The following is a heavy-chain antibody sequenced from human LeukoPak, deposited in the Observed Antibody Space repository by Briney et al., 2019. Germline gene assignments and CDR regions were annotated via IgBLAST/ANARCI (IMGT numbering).Heavy chain of an antibody. CDR3: ARHGYYFDY. Sequence: SETLSLTCTVSGGSISSYYWSWIRQPPGKGLEWIGYIYYSGSTNYNPSLKSRVTISVDTSKNQFSLKLSSVTAADTAVYYCARHGYYFDYWGQGTLVTVSS. V-gene: IGHV4-59*08. CDR2: IYYSGST. CDR1: GGSISSYY. J-gene: IGHJ4*02.